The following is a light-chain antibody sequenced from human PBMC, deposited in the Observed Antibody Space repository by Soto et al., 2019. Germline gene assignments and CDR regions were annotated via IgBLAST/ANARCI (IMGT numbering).Light chain of an antibody. V-gene: IGKV1-27*01. CDR3: QHYVTAPFT. CDR1: QGIRNY. J-gene: IGKJ3*01. CDR2: AAS. Sequence: DIQMTQSPSSLSASVGDRVTIACRATQGIRNYLAWYQQKPGRVPRLLIYAASTLQSGVPSRFSGSGSGTDFTLTISSLQPEDVATYYCQHYVTAPFTFGTGTSVDIK.